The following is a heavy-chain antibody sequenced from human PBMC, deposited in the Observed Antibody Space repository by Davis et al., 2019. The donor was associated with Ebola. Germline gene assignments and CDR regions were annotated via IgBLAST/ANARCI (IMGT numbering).Heavy chain of an antibody. J-gene: IGHJ4*02. CDR1: GFSFSTYV. D-gene: IGHD3-16*01. CDR3: ARYRLGGTLRPSLEF. CDR2: ISGSGGTT. Sequence: PGGSLRLSCAASGFSFSTYVMTWVRQAPGSGLEWVSTISGSGGTTYFADSVKGRFTISRDNSKNTLILQMNSLRSEDTAVYYCARYRLGGTLRPSLEFWGQGSLVTVSS. V-gene: IGHV3-23*01.